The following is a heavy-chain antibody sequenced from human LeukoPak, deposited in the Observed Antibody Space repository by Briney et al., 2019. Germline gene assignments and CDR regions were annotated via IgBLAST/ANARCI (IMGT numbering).Heavy chain of an antibody. CDR3: AREVAEAVAGTEIYYYYGMDV. D-gene: IGHD6-19*01. CDR2: TYYRSKWYN. CDR1: GDSVSSNSAA. V-gene: IGHV6-1*01. J-gene: IGHJ6*02. Sequence: SQTLSLTCAISGDSVSSNSAAWNWIRQSPSRGLEWLGRTYYRSKWYNDYAVSVKSRITINPDTSKNQFSLQLNSVTPEDTAVYYCAREVAEAVAGTEIYYYYGMDVWGQGTTVTVSS.